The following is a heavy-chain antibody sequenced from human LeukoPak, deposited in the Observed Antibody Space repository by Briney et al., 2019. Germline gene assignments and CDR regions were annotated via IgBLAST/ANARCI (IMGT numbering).Heavy chain of an antibody. CDR3: ARGCYDFWSGYLYYYYYMDV. Sequence: PSETLSLTCTVSGGSISSYYWSWIRQPPGKGLEWIGYIYYSGSTNYNPSLKSRVTISVDTSKNQFSLKLSSVTAADTAVHYCARGCYDFWSGYLYYYYYMDVWGKGTTVTVSS. CDR1: GGSISSYY. J-gene: IGHJ6*03. CDR2: IYYSGST. D-gene: IGHD3-3*01. V-gene: IGHV4-59*01.